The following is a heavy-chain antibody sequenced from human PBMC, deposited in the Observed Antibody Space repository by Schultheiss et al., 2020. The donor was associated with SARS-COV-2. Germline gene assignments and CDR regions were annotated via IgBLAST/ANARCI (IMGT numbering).Heavy chain of an antibody. J-gene: IGHJ1*01. D-gene: IGHD2-21*01. CDR3: AKDPHPLYCGGDDCNSD. Sequence: SVKVSCKASGGTFSSYAISWVRQAPGQGLEWMGGIIPIFGTANYAQKFQGRVTITADESTSTAYMEVSSLRAEDTAVYYCAKDPHPLYCGGDDCNSDWGQGTLVTVSS. CDR1: GGTFSSYA. V-gene: IGHV1-69*13. CDR2: IIPIFGTA.